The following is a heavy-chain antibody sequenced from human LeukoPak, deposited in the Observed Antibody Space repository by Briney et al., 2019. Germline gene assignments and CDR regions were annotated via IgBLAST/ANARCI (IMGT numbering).Heavy chain of an antibody. CDR1: GGSISSGGYY. CDR3: AREDPEEGYDI. J-gene: IGHJ3*02. Sequence: PSETLSLTCTVSGGSISSGGYYWSWIRQPPGKGLEWIGYIYHSGSTYYNPSLKSRVTISVDRSKNQFSLKLSSVTAADTAVYYCAREDPEEGYDIWGQGTMVTVSS. CDR2: IYHSGST. V-gene: IGHV4-30-2*01. D-gene: IGHD5-24*01.